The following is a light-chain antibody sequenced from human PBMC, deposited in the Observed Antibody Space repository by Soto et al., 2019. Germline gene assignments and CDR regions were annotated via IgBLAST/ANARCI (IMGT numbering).Light chain of an antibody. CDR1: SSNIKSNY. J-gene: IGLJ1*01. V-gene: IGLV1-47*01. Sequence: QSVLTQPPSASGTPGQRVTISCSGSSSNIKSNYVYWYQQLPGTAPKLLIYRNDQRPSGVPDRFSGAESGTSASLSISGLPSEDEAEYYCATWDDSLSGYVFGTGTKLTVL. CDR2: RND. CDR3: ATWDDSLSGYV.